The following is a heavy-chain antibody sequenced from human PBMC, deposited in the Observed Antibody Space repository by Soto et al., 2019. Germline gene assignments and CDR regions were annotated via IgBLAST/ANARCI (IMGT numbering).Heavy chain of an antibody. V-gene: IGHV1-69*01. CDR3: ARGYYDFWSASRIDYYYGMDV. Sequence: QVQLVQSGAEVKKPGSSVKVSCKASGGTFSSYAISWVRQAPGQGLEWMGGIIPIFGTANYAQKFQGRVTITADESTSTAYMELSSLRSEDTAVYYCARGYYDFWSASRIDYYYGMDVWGQGTTVTVSS. D-gene: IGHD3-3*01. CDR2: IIPIFGTA. J-gene: IGHJ6*02. CDR1: GGTFSSYA.